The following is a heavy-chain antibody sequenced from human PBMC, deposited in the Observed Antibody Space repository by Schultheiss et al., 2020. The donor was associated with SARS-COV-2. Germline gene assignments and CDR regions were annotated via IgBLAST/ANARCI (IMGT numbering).Heavy chain of an antibody. J-gene: IGHJ5*02. CDR2: IYTSGST. D-gene: IGHD3-3*01. Sequence: SETLSLTCTVSGGSISSSSYYWGWIRQPPGKGLEWIGRIYTSGSTNYNPSLRSRVTISVDTSKNQFSLKLNSVTAADTAVYYCARGAYNDFWSGYFHWFDPWGQGILVTVSS. V-gene: IGHV4-39*07. CDR3: ARGAYNDFWSGYFHWFDP. CDR1: GGSISSSSYY.